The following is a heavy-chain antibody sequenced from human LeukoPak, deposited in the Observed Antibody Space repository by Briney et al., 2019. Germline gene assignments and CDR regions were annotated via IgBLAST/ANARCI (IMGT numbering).Heavy chain of an antibody. J-gene: IGHJ3*02. CDR2: IYYSGNT. D-gene: IGHD2-2*01. V-gene: IGHV4-59*08. CDR3: ASLVPAALYDAFDI. CDR1: GGSISSYY. Sequence: SETLSLTCTVSGGSISSYYWSWIRQPPGKGLEWIGYIYYSGNTNYNPSLKSRVTISVDTSKNQFSLKLSSVTAADTAVYYCASLVPAALYDAFDIWGQGTMVTVSS.